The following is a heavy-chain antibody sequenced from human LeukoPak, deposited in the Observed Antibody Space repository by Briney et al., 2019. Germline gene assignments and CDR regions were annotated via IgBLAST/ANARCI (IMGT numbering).Heavy chain of an antibody. CDR2: IYSGGTT. CDR1: GFTVSGNY. D-gene: IGHD3-3*01. CDR3: ATRFPEQS. Sequence: GGSLRLSCAASGFTVSGNYMSWVRQFPGKGLEWVSVIYSGGTTNYADSVKGRFTISRDYSKNTLYLQMNSLRPEDTAVYYCATRFPEQSWGQGTLVTVSS. V-gene: IGHV3-66*02. J-gene: IGHJ4*02.